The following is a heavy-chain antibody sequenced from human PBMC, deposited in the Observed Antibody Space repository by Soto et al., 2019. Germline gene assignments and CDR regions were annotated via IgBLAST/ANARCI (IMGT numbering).Heavy chain of an antibody. CDR3: TTVPDYSYSCMDV. J-gene: IGHJ6*02. CDR2: IKSKTDGGTT. CDR1: GFTFSNAW. V-gene: IGHV3-15*01. Sequence: GGSLRLSCAASGFTFSNAWMSWVRQAPGKGLEWVGRIKSKTDGGTTDYAAPVKGRFTISRDDSKNTLYLQMNSLKTEDTAVYYCTTVPDYSYSCMDVWGQGTTVTVSS.